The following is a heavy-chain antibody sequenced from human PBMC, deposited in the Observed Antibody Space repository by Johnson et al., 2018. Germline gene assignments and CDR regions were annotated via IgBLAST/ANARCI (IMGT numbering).Heavy chain of an antibody. CDR2: LGTAGDT. J-gene: IGHJ6*03. V-gene: IGHV3-13*01. Sequence: VQLVQSGGGLVQXGGSLRLXCAASGFTFSSYDMHWVRQATGNGLEWVSALGTAGDTYYPGSVKGRFTISRENAKNSLYLQLNSLRAEDTAVYYCAKDHSPDQTYYYYYMDVWGKGTTVTVSS. D-gene: IGHD1-14*01. CDR1: GFTFSSYD. CDR3: AKDHSPDQTYYYYYMDV.